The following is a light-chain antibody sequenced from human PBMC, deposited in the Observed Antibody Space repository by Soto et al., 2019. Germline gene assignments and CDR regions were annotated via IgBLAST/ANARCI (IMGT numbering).Light chain of an antibody. CDR1: EDISTW. CDR2: AAS. Sequence: DIQIPQPTFSVPASVGATVTITCRSSEDISTWLAWYQQKPGKAAKLLIYAASSLQSGVPSRFSGSGSGTDFTLTISSLQPEDFATYYCQHADSFPLITFGQGTRLEIK. V-gene: IGKV1-12*01. CDR3: QHADSFPLIT. J-gene: IGKJ5*01.